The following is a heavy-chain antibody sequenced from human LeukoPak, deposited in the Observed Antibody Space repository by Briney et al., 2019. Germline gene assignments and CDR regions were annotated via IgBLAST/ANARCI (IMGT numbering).Heavy chain of an antibody. CDR1: GYTFTSYD. J-gene: IGHJ4*02. V-gene: IGHV1-2*02. Sequence: ASVKVSCKASGYTFTSYDFNWVRQAPGQGLEWMGWINPNSGGTNYAQKFQGRVTMTRDTSISTAYMELSRLRSDDTAVYYCARDQSGSSHSYYFDYWGQGTLVTVSS. D-gene: IGHD1-26*01. CDR3: ARDQSGSSHSYYFDY. CDR2: INPNSGGT.